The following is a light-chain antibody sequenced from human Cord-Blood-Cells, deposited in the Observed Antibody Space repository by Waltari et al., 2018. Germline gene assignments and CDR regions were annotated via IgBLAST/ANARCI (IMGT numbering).Light chain of an antibody. CDR2: LGS. Sequence: DIVMTQSPLSLPVTPGEPASISCRSSQSLLHSNGYNYLDWYLQKPGQSPQLLIYLGSNRAAGVPDRFSGSVSGTDFTLKISRVEAEDVGVYYCMQALQTPITFGPGTKVDIK. J-gene: IGKJ3*01. CDR1: QSLLHSNGYNY. V-gene: IGKV2-28*01. CDR3: MQALQTPIT.